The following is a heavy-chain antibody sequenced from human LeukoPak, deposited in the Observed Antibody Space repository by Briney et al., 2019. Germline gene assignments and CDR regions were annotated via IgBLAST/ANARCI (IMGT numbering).Heavy chain of an antibody. CDR1: GFTFSSYS. J-gene: IGHJ4*02. V-gene: IGHV3-21*01. Sequence: GGSLRLSCAASGFTFSSYSMNWVRQAPGKGLEWVSSISSSSSYIYYADSVKGRFTISRDNAKNSLYLQTNSLRAEDTAVYYCARDLGTPIFGVVAYYFDYWGQGTLVTVSS. D-gene: IGHD3-3*01. CDR2: ISSSSSYI. CDR3: ARDLGTPIFGVVAYYFDY.